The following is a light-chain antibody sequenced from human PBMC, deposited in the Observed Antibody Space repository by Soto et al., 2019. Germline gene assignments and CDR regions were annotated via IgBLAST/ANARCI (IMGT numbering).Light chain of an antibody. CDR1: QSVSSN. Sequence: EIVMTQSPATLSVSPGERATLSCRASQSVSSNLAWYQQKPGQAPRLLIYGASTRATGIPARFSGSGSGTEFTLTISRVEPEDFAVYSCQQYGSSPYTFGQGTKLEIK. CDR2: GAS. J-gene: IGKJ2*01. V-gene: IGKV3-15*01. CDR3: QQYGSSPYT.